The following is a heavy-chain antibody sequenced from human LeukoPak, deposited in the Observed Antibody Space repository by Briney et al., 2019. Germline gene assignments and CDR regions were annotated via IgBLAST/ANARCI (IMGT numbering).Heavy chain of an antibody. CDR1: GGSISGSNYY. V-gene: IGHV4-39*01. CDR2: IYNSGRT. CDR3: ARHPNS. Sequence: SETLSLTCTVSGGSISGSNYYWGWIRQPPGKGLEWIGSIYNSGRTFYNPSLQSRVTISVDTSKNQFSLKLSSVAAADTAVYYCARHPNSWGQGTLVTVSS. J-gene: IGHJ4*02.